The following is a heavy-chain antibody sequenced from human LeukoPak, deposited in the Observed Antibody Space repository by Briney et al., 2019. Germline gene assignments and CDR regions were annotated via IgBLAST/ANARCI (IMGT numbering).Heavy chain of an antibody. Sequence: SETLSLTCTVYGGSFSGYYWSWIRQPPGKGLEWIGEINHSGSTNYNPSLKSRVTISVDTSKNQFSLKLSSVTAADTAVYYCARGLRARGYSYGPVLRAFDIWGQGTMVTVSS. CDR3: ARGLRARGYSYGPVLRAFDI. J-gene: IGHJ3*02. D-gene: IGHD5-18*01. CDR1: GGSFSGYY. CDR2: INHSGST. V-gene: IGHV4-34*01.